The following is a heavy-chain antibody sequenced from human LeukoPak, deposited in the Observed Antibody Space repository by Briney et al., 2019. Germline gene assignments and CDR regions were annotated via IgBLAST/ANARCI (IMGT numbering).Heavy chain of an antibody. V-gene: IGHV3-23*01. CDR3: AKDKVGYFDY. J-gene: IGHJ4*02. Sequence: GGSLRLSCAASGFTFSSYAMSWVRQAPGKGLEWVSAISGSGGSTYYADSVKGRFTISRDNAKNSLYLQMNSLRAEDTVLYYCAKDKVGYFDYWGQGTLVTVSS. CDR1: GFTFSSYA. CDR2: ISGSGGST. D-gene: IGHD1-26*01.